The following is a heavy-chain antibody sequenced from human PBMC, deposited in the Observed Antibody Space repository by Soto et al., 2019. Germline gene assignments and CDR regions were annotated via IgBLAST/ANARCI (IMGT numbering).Heavy chain of an antibody. D-gene: IGHD6-13*01. CDR1: GITFSTYW. Sequence: EVQLVESGGGLVQPGGSLRLSCAASGITFSTYWMHWVRQAPGKGLVWVSRINSDGSSTSYADSVKGRFTISRDNAKNTLYLKINSLRAEDTGVYYCAREYSSSRYFDYWGQGTLVTVSS. CDR3: AREYSSSRYFDY. J-gene: IGHJ4*02. V-gene: IGHV3-74*01. CDR2: INSDGSST.